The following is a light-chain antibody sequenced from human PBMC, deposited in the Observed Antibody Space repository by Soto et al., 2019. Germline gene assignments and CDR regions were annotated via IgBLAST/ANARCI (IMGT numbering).Light chain of an antibody. Sequence: QAALAQPASVSGSPGQSIAISCTGTSSDVGGDNYVSWYQQHPGKAPKLLISEASIRPSGGSDRCSGSKSGNTASLTISGLQTEDEADYYCSSFTSAYTFVFGSGTKVTVL. V-gene: IGLV2-14*01. CDR1: SSDVGGDNY. CDR2: EAS. J-gene: IGLJ1*01. CDR3: SSFTSAYTFV.